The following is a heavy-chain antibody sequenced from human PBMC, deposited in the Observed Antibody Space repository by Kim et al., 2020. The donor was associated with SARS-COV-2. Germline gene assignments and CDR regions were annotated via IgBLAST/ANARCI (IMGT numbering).Heavy chain of an antibody. CDR3: ARFIPPREYSSSWDEAFDI. V-gene: IGHV1-2*06. Sequence: ASVKVSCKASGYTFTGYYMHWVRQAPGQGLEWMGRINPNSGGTNYAQKFQGRVTMTRDTSISTAYMELSRLRSDDTAVYYCARFIPPREYSSSWDEAFDIWGQGTMVTVSS. CDR1: GYTFTGYY. D-gene: IGHD6-13*01. J-gene: IGHJ3*02. CDR2: INPNSGGT.